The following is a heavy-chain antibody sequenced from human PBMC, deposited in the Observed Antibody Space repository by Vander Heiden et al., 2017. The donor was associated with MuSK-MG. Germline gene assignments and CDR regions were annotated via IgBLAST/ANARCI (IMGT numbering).Heavy chain of an antibody. CDR2: ITGIGTST. J-gene: IGHJ3*02. D-gene: IGHD6-13*01. CDR3: AKRAPAAAAKVAFDI. CDR1: GFPFGRYV. Sequence: EMQLLQSGGGSVQPGGALRISCAASGFPFGRYVMSWVRQAPGKGLEWVSGITGIGTSTYYADSVKGRFTISRDNSKNTLYLQINYLRAEDTAIYYCAKRAPAAAAKVAFDIWGQGSMVAVSS. V-gene: IGHV3-23*01.